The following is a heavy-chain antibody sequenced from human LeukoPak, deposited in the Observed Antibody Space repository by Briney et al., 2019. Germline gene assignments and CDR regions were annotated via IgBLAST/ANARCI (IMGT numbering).Heavy chain of an antibody. V-gene: IGHV1-2*02. J-gene: IGHJ3*02. Sequence: ASVKVSCKASGYTFTGYYMHWVRQAPGQGLEWMGWINPNSGGTNYAQKFQGRVTMTRDTPISTAYMELSRLRSDDTAVYYCAREEMATDAFDIWGQGTMVTVSS. D-gene: IGHD5-24*01. CDR1: GYTFTGYY. CDR2: INPNSGGT. CDR3: AREEMATDAFDI.